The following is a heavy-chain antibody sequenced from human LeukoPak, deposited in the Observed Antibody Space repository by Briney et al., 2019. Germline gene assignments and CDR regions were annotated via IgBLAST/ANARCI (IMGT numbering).Heavy chain of an antibody. D-gene: IGHD3-10*01. Sequence: GGSLRLSCAASGFTVSSNYVSWVRQAPGKGLEWVSAISGSGGSTYYADSVKGRFTISRDNSKNTLYLQMNSLRAEDTAVYYCAKGQRTVLLWFGELFIDYWGQGTLVTVSS. CDR3: AKGQRTVLLWFGELFIDY. CDR1: GFTVSSNY. CDR2: ISGSGGST. V-gene: IGHV3-23*01. J-gene: IGHJ4*02.